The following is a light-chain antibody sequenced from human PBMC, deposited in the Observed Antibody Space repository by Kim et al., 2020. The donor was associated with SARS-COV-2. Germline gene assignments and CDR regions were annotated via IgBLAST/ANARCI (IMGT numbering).Light chain of an antibody. Sequence: QSLPMSCHGTSSDVGGYNYVSWYQQHPGKAPKLMIYDVSKRPSGVSNRFSGSKSGNTASLTISGLQAEDEADYYCSSYTSSSTWVFGGGTQLTVL. CDR2: DVS. CDR1: SSDVGGYNY. V-gene: IGLV2-14*04. CDR3: SSYTSSSTWV. J-gene: IGLJ3*02.